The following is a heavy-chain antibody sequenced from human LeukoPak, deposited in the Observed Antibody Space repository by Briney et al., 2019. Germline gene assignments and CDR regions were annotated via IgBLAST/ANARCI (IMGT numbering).Heavy chain of an antibody. J-gene: IGHJ4*02. D-gene: IGHD1-26*01. V-gene: IGHV1-2*02. Sequence: ASVKVSCKASGYTFTGYYMHWVRQAPGQGLEWMGWINPNSGGTNYAQKFQGRVTMTRNTSISTAYMELSSLRSEDTAVYYCARASLSESYLFDYWGQGTLVTVSS. CDR1: GYTFTGYY. CDR2: INPNSGGT. CDR3: ARASLSESYLFDY.